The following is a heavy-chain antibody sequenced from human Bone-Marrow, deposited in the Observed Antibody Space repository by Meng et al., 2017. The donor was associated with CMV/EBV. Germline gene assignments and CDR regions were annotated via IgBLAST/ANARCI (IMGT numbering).Heavy chain of an antibody. CDR2: ISDDGSNK. D-gene: IGHD2-2*01. CDR1: GFTFSRYV. Sequence: GGSLRLSCAASGFTFSRYVMHWVRQAPGKGLEWVAVISDDGSNKYYADSVKGRFTISRDNAKNSLYLQMNSLRAEDTAVYYCAREGCSSTSCQTLLDYWGQGTLVTVSS. V-gene: IGHV3-30*04. J-gene: IGHJ4*02. CDR3: AREGCSSTSCQTLLDY.